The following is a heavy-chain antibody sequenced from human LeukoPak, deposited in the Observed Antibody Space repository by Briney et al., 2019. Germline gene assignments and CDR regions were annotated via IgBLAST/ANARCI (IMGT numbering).Heavy chain of an antibody. CDR2: LTDSGGRT. CDR1: GFTFSNYA. Sequence: PGGSLRLSCAASGFTFSNYAMSWVRQAPGKGLEWVSTLTDSGGRTYYADSVKGRFTISRDNSKDMLYLQMNSLRAEDTAIYYCAKGHLTWGQGTLVTVSS. V-gene: IGHV3-23*01. J-gene: IGHJ5*02. CDR3: AKGHLT.